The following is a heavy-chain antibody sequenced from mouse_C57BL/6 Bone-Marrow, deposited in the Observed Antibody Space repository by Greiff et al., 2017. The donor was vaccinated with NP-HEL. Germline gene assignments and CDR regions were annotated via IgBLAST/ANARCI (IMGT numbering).Heavy chain of an antibody. V-gene: IGHV1-81*01. CDR3: ARYNYGDAY. Sequence: QVQLQQSGAELARPGASVKLSCKASGYTFTSYGISWVKQRPGQGLEWIGEIYPRSGNTYYNEKFKGKATLTADKSSSTAYMELRSLTSEDAAVYFCARYNYGDAYWGQGTLVTVSA. CDR1: GYTFTSYG. CDR2: IYPRSGNT. J-gene: IGHJ3*01. D-gene: IGHD2-13*01.